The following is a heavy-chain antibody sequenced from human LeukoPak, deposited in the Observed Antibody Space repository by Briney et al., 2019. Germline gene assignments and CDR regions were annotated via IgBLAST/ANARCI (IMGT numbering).Heavy chain of an antibody. CDR1: GVSFSGYY. D-gene: IGHD5-12*01. J-gene: IGHJ5*02. CDR3: ARDGRSGYEDL. Sequence: SETLSLTCAVHGVSFSGYYWSWIRQPPGKGLEWIGSIYHVGGTYYNPSLKSRVTISIDTSKNQFSLRLTSVTAADTAIYYCARDGRSGYEDLWGPGTLVTVSS. CDR2: IYHVGGT. V-gene: IGHV4-34*01.